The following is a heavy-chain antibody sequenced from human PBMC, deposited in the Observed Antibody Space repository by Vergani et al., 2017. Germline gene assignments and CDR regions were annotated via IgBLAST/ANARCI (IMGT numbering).Heavy chain of an antibody. J-gene: IGHJ6*02. V-gene: IGHV3-15*07. CDR3: TTGPRYCGDGSCYWLRDHHYYGMDV. Sequence: EVQLVESGGGIVKPGGSLRLSCVASGFSFRNAWMNWVRRTPGKGLEWVGRIKSTFDRGTTDYAAAVKGRFTISRDDSKNTLFLQMNGLKTEDIGVYYYTTGPRYCGDGSCYWLRDHHYYGMDVWGQGTTVTVSS. CDR1: GFSFRNAW. D-gene: IGHD2-21*01. CDR2: IKSTFDRGTT.